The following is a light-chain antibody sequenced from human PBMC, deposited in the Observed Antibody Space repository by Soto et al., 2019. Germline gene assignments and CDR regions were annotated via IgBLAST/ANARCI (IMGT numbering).Light chain of an antibody. Sequence: QLVLTQPASVSGSPGQSITISCIGTSSDVGAYNYVSWYQQHPGKAPKLMIYEVSNRPSGVSNRFSGSKSGNTASLTISGLQAEDEADYYCNSYTSSSTLNWVFGGGTKLTVL. J-gene: IGLJ3*02. V-gene: IGLV2-14*01. CDR1: SSDVGAYNY. CDR2: EVS. CDR3: NSYTSSSTLNWV.